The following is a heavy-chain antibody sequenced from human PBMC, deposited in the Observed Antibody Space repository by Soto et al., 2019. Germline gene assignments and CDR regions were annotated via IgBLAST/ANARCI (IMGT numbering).Heavy chain of an antibody. V-gene: IGHV3-15*04. CDR3: VSQSHSLGAWL. Sequence: QLVESEGGFVKPGNSLRLSCVASGFPFSDGWFNWARQAPGKGLEWVGLIVGGGGSIHYAAPLKGRFTISRDDSKSTVYLQMDRLQIADPAMYFCVSQSHSLGAWLWGQGTRVTFSS. CDR1: GFPFSDGW. D-gene: IGHD3-16*01. CDR2: IVGGGGSI. J-gene: IGHJ4*02.